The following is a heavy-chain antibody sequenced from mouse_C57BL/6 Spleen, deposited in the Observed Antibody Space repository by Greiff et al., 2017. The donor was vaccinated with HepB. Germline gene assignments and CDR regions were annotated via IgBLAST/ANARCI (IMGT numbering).Heavy chain of an antibody. J-gene: IGHJ1*03. CDR3: ARCPPFITTVKYFDV. Sequence: LQESGPELVKPGASVKISCKASGYAFSSSWMNWVKQRPGKGLEWIGRIYPGDGDTNYNGKFKGKATLTADKSSSTAYMQLSSLTSEDSAVYFCARCPPFITTVKYFDVWGTGTTVTVSS. V-gene: IGHV1-82*01. CDR2: IYPGDGDT. CDR1: GYAFSSSW. D-gene: IGHD1-1*01.